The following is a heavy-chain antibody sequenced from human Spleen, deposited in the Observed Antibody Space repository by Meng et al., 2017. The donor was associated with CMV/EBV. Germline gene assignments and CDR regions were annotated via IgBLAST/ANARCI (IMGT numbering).Heavy chain of an antibody. CDR1: GYTFTSYG. CDR3: VRGYCSGASCYIDD. J-gene: IGHJ4*02. Sequence: ASVKVSCKASGYTFTSYGISWVRQAPGQGLEWMGWISAYNGNTNYAQKLQGRVTMARNTSISTAYMELSSLRSDDTAVYYCVRGYCSGASCYIDDWGQGTLVTVSS. V-gene: IGHV1-18*01. D-gene: IGHD2-2*02. CDR2: ISAYNGNT.